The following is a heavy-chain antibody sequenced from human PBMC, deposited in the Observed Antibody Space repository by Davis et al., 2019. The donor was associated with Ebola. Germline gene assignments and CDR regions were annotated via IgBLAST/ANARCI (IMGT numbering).Heavy chain of an antibody. V-gene: IGHV5-10-1*01. J-gene: IGHJ3*02. CDR3: ARSKLSGDAFDI. CDR1: GYRFTSYW. D-gene: IGHD1-7*01. Sequence: GESLKISCDISGYRFTSYWINWVRQVPGKGLEWMAKIDATDSYTNYNPSFQGHVTISVDESITIAYLQWSSLMASDNAMYYCARSKLSGDAFDIWGQGTMVTVSS. CDR2: IDATDSYT.